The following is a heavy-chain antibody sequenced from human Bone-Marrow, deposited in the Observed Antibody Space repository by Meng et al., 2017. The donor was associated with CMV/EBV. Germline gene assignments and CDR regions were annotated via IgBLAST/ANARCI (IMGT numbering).Heavy chain of an antibody. CDR2: IWYDGSNK. CDR3: AKDYGSGSWYLDD. Sequence: GEFLKIPCAASGFTFSSYGMHWVRQAPGKGLEWVAVIWYDGSNKYYADSVKGRFTISRDNSKNTMYRQMNSLRAEDTAVYYCAKDYGSGSWYLDDWGQGTLVTVSS. CDR1: GFTFSSYG. V-gene: IGHV3-33*06. D-gene: IGHD3-10*01. J-gene: IGHJ4*01.